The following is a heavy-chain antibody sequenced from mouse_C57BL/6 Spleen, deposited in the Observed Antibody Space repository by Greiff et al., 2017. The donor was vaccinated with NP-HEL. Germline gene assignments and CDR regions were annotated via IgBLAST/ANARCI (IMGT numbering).Heavy chain of an antibody. J-gene: IGHJ3*01. CDR3: ARPYYYGSRGGFAY. CDR1: GYAFSSSW. D-gene: IGHD1-1*01. V-gene: IGHV1-82*01. CDR2: IYPGDGDT. Sequence: VQLQQSGPELVKPGASVKISCKASGYAFSSSWMNWVKQRPGKGLEWIGRIYPGDGDTNYNGKFKGKATLTADKSSITAYMQLSSLTSEDSAVYFCARPYYYGSRGGFAYWCQGTLVTVSA.